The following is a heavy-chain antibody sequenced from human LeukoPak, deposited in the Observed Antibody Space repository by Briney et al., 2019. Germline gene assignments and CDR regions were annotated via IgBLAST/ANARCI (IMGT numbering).Heavy chain of an antibody. CDR2: IGGRGGSA. CDR1: GFTFSSFT. D-gene: IGHD3-16*01. Sequence: GGSLRLSCAASGFTFSSFTMTWVRQAPGKGLEWVSAIGGRGGSAYYADSLEGRFTIARDDSKDMVYLQMNSLKVEDTAIYYCGKEGGAWGQGTKVTVSS. J-gene: IGHJ5*02. CDR3: GKEGGA. V-gene: IGHV3-23*01.